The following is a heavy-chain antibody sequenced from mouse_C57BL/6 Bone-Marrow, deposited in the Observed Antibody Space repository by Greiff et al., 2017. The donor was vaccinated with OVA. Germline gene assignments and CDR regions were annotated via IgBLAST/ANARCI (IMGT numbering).Heavy chain of an antibody. V-gene: IGHV1-81*01. CDR3: ARWVVGY. CDR2: MYPRSGNT. D-gene: IGHD1-1*01. CDR1: GYTLTSYG. J-gene: IGHJ2*01. Sequence: QVQLQQSGAELARPGASVKLSCKASGYTLTSYGISWVKQRTGQGLERIGEMYPRSGNTYYNEKFKGKATRTADKSSSTEYMELRSLTSEDAAVYFCARWVVGYWGQGTTRTVSS.